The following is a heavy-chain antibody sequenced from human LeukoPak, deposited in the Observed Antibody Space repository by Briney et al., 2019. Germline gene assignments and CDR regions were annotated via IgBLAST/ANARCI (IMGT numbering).Heavy chain of an antibody. CDR2: IYYSGST. Sequence: PGGSLRLSCAASGFTFISYSMSWIRQPPGKGLEWIGYIYYSGSTNYNPSLKSRVTISVDTSKNQFSLQLNSVTPEDTAVYYCARDVYDSSGYRGEIDYWGQGTLVTVSS. J-gene: IGHJ4*02. V-gene: IGHV4-59*12. CDR3: ARDVYDSSGYRGEIDY. D-gene: IGHD3-22*01. CDR1: GFTFISYS.